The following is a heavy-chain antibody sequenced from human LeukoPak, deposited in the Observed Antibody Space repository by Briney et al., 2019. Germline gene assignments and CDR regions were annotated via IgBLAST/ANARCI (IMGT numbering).Heavy chain of an antibody. Sequence: PSETLSLTCAVSGDSSNIYYWSWIRQPPGKGLEWIWYISYNGRTNYNPSLKSRLTMSLDTSKNQFSLRLSSVTAADTAVYYCARHEITSNWYPALLDSWGQGILVTVSS. CDR3: ARHEITSNWYPALLDS. CDR1: GDSSNIYY. CDR2: ISYNGRT. D-gene: IGHD6-13*01. V-gene: IGHV4-59*08. J-gene: IGHJ4*02.